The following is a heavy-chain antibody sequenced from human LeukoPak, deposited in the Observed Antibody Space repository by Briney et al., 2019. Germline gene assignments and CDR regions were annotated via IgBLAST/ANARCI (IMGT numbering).Heavy chain of an antibody. D-gene: IGHD2-15*01. CDR2: IYYSGST. V-gene: IGHV4-59*01. CDR1: GGSISSYY. Sequence: PSETLSLTCTVSGGSISSYYWSWIRQPPGKGLEWIGYIYYSGSTNYNPSLKSRVTIPVDTSKNQFSLKLSSVTAADTAVYYCASGYCSGGSCDPFDCWGQGTLVTVSS. J-gene: IGHJ4*02. CDR3: ASGYCSGGSCDPFDC.